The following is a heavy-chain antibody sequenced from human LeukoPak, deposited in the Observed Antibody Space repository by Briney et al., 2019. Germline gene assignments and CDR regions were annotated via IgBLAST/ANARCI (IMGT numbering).Heavy chain of an antibody. Sequence: ASVKVSCKASGYTFIRYYIHWVRQAPGQGLEWMGWVSAYDGNTKSLDKLQGRVTLTTDSSTSTAYLELRSLSSDDTAIYYCARDAYGSGKGYFDYWGQGTLVTVSS. CDR3: ARDAYGSGKGYFDY. J-gene: IGHJ4*02. CDR2: VSAYDGNT. D-gene: IGHD3-10*01. CDR1: GYTFIRYY. V-gene: IGHV1-18*04.